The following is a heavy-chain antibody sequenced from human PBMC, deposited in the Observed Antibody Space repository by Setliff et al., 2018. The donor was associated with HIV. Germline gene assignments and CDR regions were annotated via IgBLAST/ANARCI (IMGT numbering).Heavy chain of an antibody. CDR3: ARDTVKATFSDY. V-gene: IGHV1-2*02. CDR1: GYSFTGYH. D-gene: IGHD4-17*01. J-gene: IGHJ4*02. CDR2: INPNSGGT. Sequence: ASVKVSCKASGYSFTGYHMHWVRQAPGQGLEWMGWINPNSGGTNYAQKFQGRVTMTTDTSISTVYMELSHLTSADTAVCYCARDTVKATFSDYWGQGTLVTVSS.